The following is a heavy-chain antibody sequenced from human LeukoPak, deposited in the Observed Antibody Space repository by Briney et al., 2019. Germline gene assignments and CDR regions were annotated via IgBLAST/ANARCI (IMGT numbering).Heavy chain of an antibody. CDR2: IIPIFGTA. CDR1: GGTFSSYA. V-gene: IGHV1-69*01. D-gene: IGHD6-13*01. J-gene: IGHJ5*02. CDR3: ARGERGIGPIWFDP. Sequence: GSSVKVSCKASGGTFSSYAISWVRQAPGQGLEWMGGIIPIFGTANYAQKFQGRVTITADESTSTAYMELSSLRSEDTAVYYCARGERGIGPIWFDPWGQGTLVTVSS.